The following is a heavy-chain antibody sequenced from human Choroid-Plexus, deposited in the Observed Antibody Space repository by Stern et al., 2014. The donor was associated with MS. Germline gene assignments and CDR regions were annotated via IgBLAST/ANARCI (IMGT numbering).Heavy chain of an antibody. J-gene: IGHJ6*02. Sequence: VQPVESGAEVKKPGASVKVSCKTSGYIFTGYYIHWVRQAPGQGLEWMAWINPNTGGTKDAQECQGGITMGGDPAISTAYVELSSLKSDHTDVYYCARYQRGITSFGVVTDYYYLGMDVWGQGTTVTVSS. V-gene: IGHV1-2*02. CDR2: INPNTGGT. CDR3: ARYQRGITSFGVVTDYYYLGMDV. D-gene: IGHD3-3*01. CDR1: GYIFTGYY.